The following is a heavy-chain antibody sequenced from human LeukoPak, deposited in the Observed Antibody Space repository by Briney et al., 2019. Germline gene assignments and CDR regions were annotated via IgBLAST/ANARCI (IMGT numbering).Heavy chain of an antibody. CDR3: ATTYSASCSSTSCYGRFDY. J-gene: IGHJ4*02. V-gene: IGHV3-33*01. CDR2: IWYDGSNK. D-gene: IGHD2-2*01. CDR1: GFTFSSYD. Sequence: PGGSLRLSCAASGFTFSSYDMHWVRQASGKGLEWVAVIWYDGSNKYHADSVKGRFTISRDNSKNTLYLQMNSLRAEDTAVYYCATTYSASCSSTSCYGRFDYWCQGTLVTVSS.